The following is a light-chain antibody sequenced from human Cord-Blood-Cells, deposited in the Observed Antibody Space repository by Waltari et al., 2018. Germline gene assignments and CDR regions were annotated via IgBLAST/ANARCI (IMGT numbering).Light chain of an antibody. CDR2: DAS. Sequence: DIQMTQSPSSLSASVGDSVTITCQASQDISTYLHWYQQKPGKAPKLLIYDASNLETGVPSRFIGSGSGTDFTFTISSLQPEDIATYYCQQYDNLQLTFGGGTKVEIK. CDR1: QDISTY. V-gene: IGKV1-33*01. J-gene: IGKJ4*01. CDR3: QQYDNLQLT.